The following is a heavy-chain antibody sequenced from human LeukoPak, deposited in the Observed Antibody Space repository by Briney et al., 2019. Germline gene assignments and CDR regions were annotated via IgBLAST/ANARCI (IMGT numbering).Heavy chain of an antibody. CDR3: TRDFVVVTAMGYYYYMDV. J-gene: IGHJ6*03. CDR1: GFTFSSYE. V-gene: IGHV3-48*03. CDR2: ISSSGSTI. D-gene: IGHD2-21*02. Sequence: PGGSLRLSCAASGFTFSSYEMNWVRQTPGKGLEWVSYISSSGSTIYYADSVKGRFTISRDNAKNSLNLQMNSLKTEDTAVYYCTRDFVVVTAMGYYYYMDVWGKGTTVTISS.